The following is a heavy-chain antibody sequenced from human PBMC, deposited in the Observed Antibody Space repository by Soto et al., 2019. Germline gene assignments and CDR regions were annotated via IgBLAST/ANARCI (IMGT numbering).Heavy chain of an antibody. CDR3: TTLGFDP. V-gene: IGHV3-15*01. Sequence: EVHLVESGGGLVKPGGSLRLSCAASGSTFSHAWMSWVRQVPGKGLEWVARVKSKAAGGTTDYAAPVKGRFTISRDDSTNTLYLQMNSLKTDDTAVYYCTTLGFDPWGQGTLVTVSS. J-gene: IGHJ5*02. CDR2: VKSKAAGGTT. CDR1: GSTFSHAW.